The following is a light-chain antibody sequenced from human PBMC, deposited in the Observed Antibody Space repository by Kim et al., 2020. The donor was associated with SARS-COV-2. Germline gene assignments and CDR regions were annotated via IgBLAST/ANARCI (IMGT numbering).Light chain of an antibody. CDR1: SSDIGIYNY. CDR2: EVS. J-gene: IGLJ2*01. CDR3: SSFAAGNSLL. V-gene: IGLV2-8*01. Sequence: QSALTQPPSASGYPGQSVTISCSGTSSDIGIYNYVSWYQQHPGKTPKLLIYEVSKLPSGVPDRFSVSKSGNTASLTVSGLQADDEADYYCSSFAAGNSLLFGGGPRVTVL.